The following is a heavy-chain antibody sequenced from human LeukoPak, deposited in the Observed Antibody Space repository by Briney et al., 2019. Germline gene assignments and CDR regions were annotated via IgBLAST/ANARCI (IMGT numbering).Heavy chain of an antibody. Sequence: SETLSLTCTVSGVSISSYYWSWIRQPPGKGLEWIGEINHSGSTNHNPSLKSRVTISVDTSKNQFSLRLSSVTAADTAVYYCATTAWDYYFDYWGQGTLVTVSS. CDR2: INHSGST. J-gene: IGHJ4*02. D-gene: IGHD1-26*01. CDR1: GVSISSYY. CDR3: ATTAWDYYFDY. V-gene: IGHV4-34*01.